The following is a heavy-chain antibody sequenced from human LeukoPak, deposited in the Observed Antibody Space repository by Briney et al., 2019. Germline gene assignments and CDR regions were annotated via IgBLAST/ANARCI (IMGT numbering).Heavy chain of an antibody. CDR3: ARVIGAAPYYFDY. D-gene: IGHD2/OR15-2a*01. CDR1: GASISSASYY. CDR2: IYYSGST. J-gene: IGHJ4*02. Sequence: SETLSLTCTVSGASISSASYYWSWIRQPPGKRLEWIGYIYYSGSTNYNLSLKSRLTISLDTSKNLFSLNLSSVTAADTAVYYCARVIGAAPYYFDYWGQGTLVTVSS. V-gene: IGHV4-61*01.